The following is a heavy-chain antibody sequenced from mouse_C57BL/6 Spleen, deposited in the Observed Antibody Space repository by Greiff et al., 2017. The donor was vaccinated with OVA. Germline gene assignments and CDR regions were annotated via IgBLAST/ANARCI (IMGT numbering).Heavy chain of an antibody. D-gene: IGHD1-1*01. CDR2: FYPGSGSI. CDR1: GYTFTEYP. CDR3: ARHEEAYYGICPWLAY. V-gene: IGHV1-62-2*01. Sequence: QVQLQQSGAELVNPGASVKLSCKASGYTFTEYPIHWVKQRSGQGLEWIGWFYPGSGSIKYNEKFKDKAPLPAAKSSSTVYMELRRLTSEDSACYFCARHEEAYYGICPWLAYWGQGTLVTVSA. J-gene: IGHJ3*01.